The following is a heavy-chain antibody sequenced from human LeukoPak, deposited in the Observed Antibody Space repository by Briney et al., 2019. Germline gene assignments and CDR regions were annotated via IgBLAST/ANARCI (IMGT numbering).Heavy chain of an antibody. V-gene: IGHV3-53*01. J-gene: IGHJ4*02. CDR1: GYTVGSNY. CDR2: IFGGGDT. CDR3: WRANVLSSVDF. Sequence: GGSLRLSCAGSGYTVGSNYMTWVRQAPGKGLEWVSLIFGGGDTRYADSVKGRFTISKDNSKNTVYLQMNSLRADDTAVYFCWRANVLSSVDFWGQGTLVTVAS. D-gene: IGHD5/OR15-5a*01.